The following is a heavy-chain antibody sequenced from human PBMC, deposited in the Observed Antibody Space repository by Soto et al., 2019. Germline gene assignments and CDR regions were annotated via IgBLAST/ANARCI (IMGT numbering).Heavy chain of an antibody. CDR3: ARDLEDSSGYYYY. J-gene: IGHJ4*02. D-gene: IGHD3-22*01. V-gene: IGHV1-2*02. Sequence: ASVKVSCKASGYTFTGYYMHWVRQAPGQGLEWMGWINPNSGGTNYAQKFQGRVTMTRDTSISTAYMELSRLRSDDTAVYYCARDLEDSSGYYYYWGQGTLVTVSS. CDR2: INPNSGGT. CDR1: GYTFTGYY.